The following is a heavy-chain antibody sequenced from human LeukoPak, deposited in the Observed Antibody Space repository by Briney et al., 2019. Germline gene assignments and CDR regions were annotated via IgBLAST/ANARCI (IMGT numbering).Heavy chain of an antibody. Sequence: SETLSLTCTVSGGSISSYYWSWIRQPPGKGLEWIGYIYYSGSTNYNPSLKSRVTIPVDTSKNQFSLKLSSVTAADTAVYYCARVLYDSSGPYYYYGMDVWGQGTTVTVSS. CDR1: GGSISSYY. J-gene: IGHJ6*02. V-gene: IGHV4-59*01. D-gene: IGHD3-22*01. CDR3: ARVLYDSSGPYYYYGMDV. CDR2: IYYSGST.